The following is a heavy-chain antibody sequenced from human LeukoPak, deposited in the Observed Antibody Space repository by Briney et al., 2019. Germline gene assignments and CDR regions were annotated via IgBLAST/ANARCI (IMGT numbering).Heavy chain of an antibody. V-gene: IGHV1-58*01. CDR1: GFTFTSSA. Sequence: SVEVSCKASGFTFTSSAVQWVRQARGQRLEWIGWIVVGSGNTNYAQKFQERVTITRDMSTSTAYMELSSLRSEDTAVYYCAAITPSTLSGSYLSYGMDVWGKGTTATVSS. J-gene: IGHJ6*04. CDR2: IVVGSGNT. CDR3: AAITPSTLSGSYLSYGMDV. D-gene: IGHD3-10*01.